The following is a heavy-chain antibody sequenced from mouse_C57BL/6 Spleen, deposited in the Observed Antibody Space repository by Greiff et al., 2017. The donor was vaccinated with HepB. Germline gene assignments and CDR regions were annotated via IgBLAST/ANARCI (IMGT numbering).Heavy chain of an antibody. J-gene: IGHJ2*01. CDR2: ISSGGSYT. Sequence: EVQLVESGGDLVKPGGSLKLSCAASGFTFSSYGMSWVRQTPDKRLEWVATISSGGSYTYYPDSVKGRFTISRDNAKNTLYLQMSSLKSEDTAMYYCARHDYYGTKSYFDYWGQGTTLTVSS. CDR1: GFTFSSYG. CDR3: ARHDYYGTKSYFDY. V-gene: IGHV5-6*01. D-gene: IGHD1-1*01.